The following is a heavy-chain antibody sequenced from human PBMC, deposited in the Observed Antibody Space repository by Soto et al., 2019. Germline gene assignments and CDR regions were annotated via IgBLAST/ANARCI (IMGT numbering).Heavy chain of an antibody. Sequence: QVQLVQSGAEVKKPGSSVKVSCKASGGTFSSYAISWVRQAPGQGLEWMGGIIPIFGTANYAQKFQGRVTXXAXEXXSTAYMELSSLRSEDTAVYYCAMDGYGSGSYIKDYWGQGTLVTVSS. V-gene: IGHV1-69*12. D-gene: IGHD3-10*01. CDR2: IIPIFGTA. J-gene: IGHJ4*02. CDR1: GGTFSSYA. CDR3: AMDGYGSGSYIKDY.